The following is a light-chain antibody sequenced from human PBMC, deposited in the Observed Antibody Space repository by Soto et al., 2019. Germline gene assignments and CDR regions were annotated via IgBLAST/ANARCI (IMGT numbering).Light chain of an antibody. Sequence: DIQMTQSPSTLSASVGDRVTITCRASQIISNWLAWYQQKPGKAPKVLLYKASSLDTGVPSRFSGSGSGTEFTLTISSMQPDEFATYYCQQSNSYPFTFGPGTKVNIK. CDR2: KAS. J-gene: IGKJ3*01. CDR1: QIISNW. V-gene: IGKV1-5*03. CDR3: QQSNSYPFT.